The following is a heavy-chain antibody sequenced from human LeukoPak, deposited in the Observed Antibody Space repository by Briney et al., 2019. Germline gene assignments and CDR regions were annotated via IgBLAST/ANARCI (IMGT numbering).Heavy chain of an antibody. Sequence: GGSLRLSCAASGFTFSSYSMNWVCQAPGKGLEWVSSISSSSSYIYYADSVKGRFTISRDNAKNSLYLQMNSLRAEDTAVYYCARDRGPKYVDTATDAFDIWGKGKIVSVSS. CDR3: ARDRGPKYVDTATDAFDI. D-gene: IGHD5-18*01. V-gene: IGHV3-21*01. J-gene: IGHJ3*02. CDR2: ISSSSSYI. CDR1: GFTFSSYS.